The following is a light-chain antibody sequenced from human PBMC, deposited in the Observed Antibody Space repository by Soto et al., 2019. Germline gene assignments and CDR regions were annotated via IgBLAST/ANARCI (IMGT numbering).Light chain of an antibody. CDR1: SGDVGTYDL. CDR2: EAT. CDR3: CSYRGTYTWV. Sequence: QSALTQPASVSGSPGQSITISCTGTSGDVGTYDLVSWYQHHPGAAPKLMIYEATRRPSGVPDRFSGSKSGNTASLTISGLQAEDEADYYCCSYRGTYTWVFGGGTKLTVL. V-gene: IGLV2-14*02. J-gene: IGLJ3*02.